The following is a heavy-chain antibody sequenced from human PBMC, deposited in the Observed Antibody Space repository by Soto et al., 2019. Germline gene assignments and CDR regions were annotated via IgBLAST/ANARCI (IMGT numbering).Heavy chain of an antibody. Sequence: ASVKVSCKASGYIFTGYHIHGVRQAPGRGLEWMGWINPNSGDTEYAQNFQGRVTMTRDTSFNLVYMEMSGLMSDDTAVYYCARDARGTRGFDEMDIWGQGTTVTVS. D-gene: IGHD3-9*01. CDR1: GYIFTGYH. CDR3: ARDARGTRGFDEMDI. CDR2: INPNSGDT. J-gene: IGHJ6*02. V-gene: IGHV1-2*02.